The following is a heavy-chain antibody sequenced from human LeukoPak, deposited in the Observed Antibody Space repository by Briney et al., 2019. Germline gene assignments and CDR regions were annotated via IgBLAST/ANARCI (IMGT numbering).Heavy chain of an antibody. Sequence: GASVTVSCKASEYTFTGYYMHWVRQAPGQGLEWMGWINPNSGGTHYAPKFQGRATMTRDTSISTAYMELSRLRSDDTAVYYCARGPYVPFPNWYFDLWGRGTLVTVSS. CDR2: INPNSGGT. CDR3: ARGPYVPFPNWYFDL. J-gene: IGHJ2*01. CDR1: EYTFTGYY. D-gene: IGHD3-10*02. V-gene: IGHV1-2*02.